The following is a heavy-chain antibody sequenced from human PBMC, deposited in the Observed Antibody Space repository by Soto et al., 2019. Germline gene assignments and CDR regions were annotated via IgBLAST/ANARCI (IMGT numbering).Heavy chain of an antibody. CDR1: GFIFIAYS. J-gene: IGHJ6*02. CDR2: ISTSTSTI. V-gene: IGHV3-48*01. CDR3: GRRGEGIRAVGSGGYYYGMDV. Sequence: GGSLRLSCAASGFIFIAYSMNWVRHAPVKVLEWVSYISTSTSTICYADSVKGHFTISADKSISTAYLQRSSREAWVNAKCYCGRRGEGIRAVGSGGYYYGMDVWGQGTTVTVSS. D-gene: IGHD3-10*01.